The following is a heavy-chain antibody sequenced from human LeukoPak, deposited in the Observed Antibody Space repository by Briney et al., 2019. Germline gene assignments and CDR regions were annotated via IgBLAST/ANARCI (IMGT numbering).Heavy chain of an antibody. D-gene: IGHD2-2*02. Sequence: SETLSLTCAVYGGSFSGYYWSWIRQPPGKWLEWIGEISHSGSTNYNPSLKSRVTISVDTSKNQFSLKLSSVTAADTAVYYCARGRSRYCSSTSCYTEDYYSYYMDVWGKGTTVTVSS. V-gene: IGHV4-34*01. CDR3: ARGRSRYCSSTSCYTEDYYSYYMDV. CDR1: GGSFSGYY. J-gene: IGHJ6*03. CDR2: ISHSGST.